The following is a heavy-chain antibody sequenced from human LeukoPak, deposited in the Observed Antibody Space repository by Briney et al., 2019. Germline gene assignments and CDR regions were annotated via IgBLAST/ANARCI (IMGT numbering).Heavy chain of an antibody. CDR1: GFTFSNYA. CDR3: ARVGDIDAFDI. V-gene: IGHV3-64*01. J-gene: IGHJ3*02. D-gene: IGHD4-17*01. CDR2: ISRSGGTT. Sequence: PGGSLRLSCAASGFTFSNYAIHWVRQAPGKGLEYVSAISRSGGTTYYANSVKGRFTISRDNSKNTLFLQMGSLRAEDVAVYYCARVGDIDAFDIWGQGTMVTVAS.